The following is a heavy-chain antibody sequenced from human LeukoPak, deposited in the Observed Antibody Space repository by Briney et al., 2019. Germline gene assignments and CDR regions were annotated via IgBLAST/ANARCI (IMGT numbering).Heavy chain of an antibody. CDR1: GGSISSYY. CDR3: ARDRDDPDAFGI. V-gene: IGHV4-59*01. CDR2: IYYSGST. J-gene: IGHJ3*02. D-gene: IGHD2-21*01. Sequence: SETLSLTCTVSGGSISSYYWSWIRQPPGKGLEWIGYIYYSGSTNYNPSLKSRVTISVDTSKNQFSLKLSSVTAADTAVYYCARDRDDPDAFGIWGQGTMVTVSS.